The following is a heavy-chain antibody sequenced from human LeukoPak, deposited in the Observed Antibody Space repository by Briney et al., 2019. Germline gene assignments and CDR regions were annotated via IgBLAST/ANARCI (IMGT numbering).Heavy chain of an antibody. CDR3: ARDGTGGVNYFGEGSYDS. CDR2: ISGTSSTI. V-gene: IGHV3-48*01. CDR1: GFTFRSYS. J-gene: IGHJ4*02. D-gene: IGHD3-10*01. Sequence: PWGSLRHSCVASGFTFRSYSLNWVRQAPGKGLEWISYISGTSSTIYYTDSVKGRFTISRDNGKNSLYLQMNSLEVEDTAMYYCARDGTGGVNYFGEGSYDSWGQGALVVVSS.